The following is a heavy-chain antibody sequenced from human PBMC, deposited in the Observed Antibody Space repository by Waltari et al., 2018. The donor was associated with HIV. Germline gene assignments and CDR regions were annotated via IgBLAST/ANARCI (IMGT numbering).Heavy chain of an antibody. V-gene: IGHV3-23*01. CDR1: GFPFSSYA. D-gene: IGHD5-12*01. Sequence: AQLLQSGGGLVQPGGSLRLSCVASGFPFSSYAMTWVRQAPGKALELVSSRSGSSDGTHYAACGKGRFTVSRDDSKNTLFLQMSSLRAEDTAVYYCARDVTPYDYYVSSFDSWGQGTLVTVSS. CDR2: RSGSSDGT. CDR3: ARDVTPYDYYVSSFDS. J-gene: IGHJ4*02.